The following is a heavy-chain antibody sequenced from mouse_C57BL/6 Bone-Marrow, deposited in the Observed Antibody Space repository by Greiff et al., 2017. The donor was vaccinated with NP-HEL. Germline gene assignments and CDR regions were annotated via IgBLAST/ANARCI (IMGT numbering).Heavy chain of an antibody. D-gene: IGHD2-4*01. CDR1: GYTFTDYY. J-gene: IGHJ4*01. Sequence: VQLQQSGPELVKPGASVKISCKASGYTFTDYYMNWVKQSHGKSLEWIGDINPNHGGNSYNQKFKGKATLTVDKSSSTAYMELRSLTSEDSAVYYCARATYYDYDGAMDFWGQGTSVTVSS. CDR3: ARATYYDYDGAMDF. V-gene: IGHV1-26*01. CDR2: INPNHGGN.